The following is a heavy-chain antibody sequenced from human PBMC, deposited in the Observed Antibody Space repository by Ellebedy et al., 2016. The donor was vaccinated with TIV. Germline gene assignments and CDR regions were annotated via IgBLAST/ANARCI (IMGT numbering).Heavy chain of an antibody. V-gene: IGHV1-18*01. CDR3: ARTWPDYYYGLDV. J-gene: IGHJ6*02. Sequence: ASVKVSCKASRYTFSSYGITWVRQAPGQGLEWMGWINPYNGNTNFAQKFQGRVTMATDTSTSTAYMEVRSLRSDDTAVYYCARTWPDYYYGLDVWGQGTTVTVSS. CDR2: INPYNGNT. D-gene: IGHD5-24*01. CDR1: RYTFSSYG.